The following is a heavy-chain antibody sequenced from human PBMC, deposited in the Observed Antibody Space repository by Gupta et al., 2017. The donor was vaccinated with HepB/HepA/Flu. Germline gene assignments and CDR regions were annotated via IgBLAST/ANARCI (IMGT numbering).Heavy chain of an antibody. CDR2: IYSSGDT. CDR1: GGSISGYY. J-gene: IGHJ4*02. D-gene: IGHD2-15*01. V-gene: IGHV4-4*07. Sequence: QVQLQESGPGLVKPSETLSLTCSVSGGSISGYYWTWIRQPAGKGLEWIGRIYSSGDTKYNSARKSRVTMSIETSKKQFSLKLSSVTAAETAVYYCARRHCSGNICYIDYWGQGTQVTVSS. CDR3: ARRHCSGNICYIDY.